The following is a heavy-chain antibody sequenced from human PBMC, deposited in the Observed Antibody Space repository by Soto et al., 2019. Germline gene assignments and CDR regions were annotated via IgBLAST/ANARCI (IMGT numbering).Heavy chain of an antibody. Sequence: GASVKVSCKASGYTFTSYGISWVRQAPGQGLEWMGWISAYNGNTNYAQKLQGRVTMTTDTSTSTAYMELRSLRSDDTAVYYCARDRRGILGYGDYGYYYYGMDVWGQGTTVTVSS. D-gene: IGHD4-17*01. J-gene: IGHJ6*02. CDR3: ARDRRGILGYGDYGYYYYGMDV. V-gene: IGHV1-18*01. CDR2: ISAYNGNT. CDR1: GYTFTSYG.